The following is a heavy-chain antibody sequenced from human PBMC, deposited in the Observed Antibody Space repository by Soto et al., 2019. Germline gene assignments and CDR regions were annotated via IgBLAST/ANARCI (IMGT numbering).Heavy chain of an antibody. Sequence: QVQLVQSGAEVKKPGSSVKVSCKTSGGTLRTSAISWVRQAPGQGLEWMGGIMPIFPTPDYAQNFQGRVTLTADESTSTAYMELSSLRPEDTAVYYCARAKDRLQLGGNYYYIMDVWGQGTTVTVSS. CDR3: ARAKDRLQLGGNYYYIMDV. CDR2: IMPIFPTP. V-gene: IGHV1-69*12. CDR1: GGTLRTSA. D-gene: IGHD5-12*01. J-gene: IGHJ6*02.